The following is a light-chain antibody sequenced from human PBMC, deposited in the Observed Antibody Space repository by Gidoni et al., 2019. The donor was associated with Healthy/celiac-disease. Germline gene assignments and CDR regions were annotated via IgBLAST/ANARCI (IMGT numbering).Light chain of an antibody. Sequence: QSVLTQPPPVSGPPGQRVTIPCTGSSSNIGAGYDVPWYQQLPGTAPKLLIYGNSNRPSGVPDRFSGSKSGTSASLAITGLQAEDEADYYCQSYDSSLSGYWVFGGGTKLTVL. CDR3: QSYDSSLSGYWV. CDR1: SSNIGAGYD. J-gene: IGLJ3*02. V-gene: IGLV1-40*01. CDR2: GNS.